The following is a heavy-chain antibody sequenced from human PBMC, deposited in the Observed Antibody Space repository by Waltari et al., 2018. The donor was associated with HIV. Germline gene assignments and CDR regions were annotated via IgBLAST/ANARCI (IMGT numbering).Heavy chain of an antibody. J-gene: IGHJ1*01. CDR3: TTGLKMNVAYLSYYDT. CDR2: VKRTPDGGAT. Sequence: LLESGGGLVKPGGSLRLSCDGYGATLSEIWMDWVRQTAGKGTEWIGRVKRTPDGGATVYAAPVKDRFWISRDPFKNTVYLQMNSLKREDTARYYCTTGLKMNVAYLSYYDTWGPGTQVTVSS. V-gene: IGHV3-15*01. D-gene: IGHD3-22*01. CDR1: GATLSEIW.